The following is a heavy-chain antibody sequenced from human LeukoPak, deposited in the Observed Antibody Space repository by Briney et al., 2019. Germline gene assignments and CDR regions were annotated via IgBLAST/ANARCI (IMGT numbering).Heavy chain of an antibody. CDR2: IYYSGST. CDR1: GGSLSSYY. V-gene: IGHV4-59*01. D-gene: IGHD1-14*01. J-gene: IGHJ3*02. CDR3: ARIDHGCDI. Sequence: SETLSLTCTVSGGSLSSYYWSWIRQPPGKGLEWIGYIYYSGSTNYNPSLKSRVTISVDTSKNQFSLKLSSVTAADTAVYYRARIDHGCDIWRQGTMVTVPS.